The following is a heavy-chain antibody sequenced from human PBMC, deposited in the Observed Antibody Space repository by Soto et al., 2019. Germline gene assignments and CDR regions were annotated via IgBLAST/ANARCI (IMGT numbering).Heavy chain of an antibody. V-gene: IGHV1-18*01. J-gene: IGHJ6*02. CDR1: GYTFTSYG. CDR3: ARDKRDYDFWSCLGLYYYYYGMDV. Sequence: ASVKVSCKASGYTFTSYGISWVRQAPGQGLEWMGWISAYNGNTNYAQKLQGRVTMTTDTSTSTAYMELRSLRSDDTAVYYCARDKRDYDFWSCLGLYYYYYGMDVWGQGTTVTVSS. CDR2: ISAYNGNT. D-gene: IGHD3-3*01.